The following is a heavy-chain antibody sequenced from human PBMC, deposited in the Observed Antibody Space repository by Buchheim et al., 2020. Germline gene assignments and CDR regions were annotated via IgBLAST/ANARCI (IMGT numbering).Heavy chain of an antibody. D-gene: IGHD3-22*01. Sequence: QVQLQQWGAGLLKPSETLSLTCAIYDGSFSGYQWSWIRQPPGKGLEWIGEIDHGGSTNYNPSIKSRVTISLDTSDNPFSLKLTSVTAADTAVYYCARMYYYDSSGLLFDPWGQG. CDR3: ARMYYYDSSGLLFDP. CDR1: DGSFSGYQ. J-gene: IGHJ5*02. V-gene: IGHV4-34*01. CDR2: IDHGGST.